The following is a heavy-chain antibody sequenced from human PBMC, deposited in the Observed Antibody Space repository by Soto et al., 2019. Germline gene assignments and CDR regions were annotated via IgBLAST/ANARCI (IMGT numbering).Heavy chain of an antibody. V-gene: IGHV1-2*02. CDR1: GYTFTGYY. Sequence: ASVKVSCKASGYTFTGYYMHWVRQAPGQGLEWMGWINPNSGGTNYAQKFQGRVTMTRDTSKNQFSLKVSSVTAADTAVYYCARGTSWQLPFDYWGQGTLVTVSS. CDR3: ARGTSWQLPFDY. J-gene: IGHJ4*02. CDR2: INPNSGGT. D-gene: IGHD6-13*01.